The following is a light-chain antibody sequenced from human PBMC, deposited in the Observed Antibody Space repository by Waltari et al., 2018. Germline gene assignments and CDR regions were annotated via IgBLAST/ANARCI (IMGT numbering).Light chain of an antibody. V-gene: IGLV3-21*04. CDR1: KIGTKN. CDR3: QVWDSRSGI. CDR2: DDR. Sequence: SYVLTQPTSVSVAPVKTATITCGAHKIGTKNVHGYQKKPGQAPVLVIFDDRNRPSGIPERISGSNSGNTATLTISRAEAGDEADYYCQVWDSRSGIFGGGTKLTVL. J-gene: IGLJ2*01.